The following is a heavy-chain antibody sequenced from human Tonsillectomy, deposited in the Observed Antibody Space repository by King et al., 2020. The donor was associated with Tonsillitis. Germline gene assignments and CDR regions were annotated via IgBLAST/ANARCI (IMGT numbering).Heavy chain of an antibody. J-gene: IGHJ5*02. CDR3: ARRDESSGYYYWFGP. D-gene: IGHD3-22*01. V-gene: IGHV4-59*08. Sequence: QLQESGPRPVKPSETLSLTCTVSGGSMNNFYWNWIRQPPGKGLEWIGFISYSGATNYNPSLKSRVSMSVDTSKNQFSLRLSSVTGADTAVYYCARRDESSGYYYWFGPWGQGMLVTVSS. CDR2: ISYSGAT. CDR1: GGSMNNFY.